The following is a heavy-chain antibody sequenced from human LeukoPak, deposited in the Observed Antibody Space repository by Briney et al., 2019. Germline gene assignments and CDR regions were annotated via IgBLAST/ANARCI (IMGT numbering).Heavy chain of an antibody. CDR3: ARDRVVPAAISLYYYYGMDV. CDR2: IKQDGSEK. J-gene: IGHJ6*02. D-gene: IGHD2-2*01. Sequence: GGSLRFSCAASGFTFSSYWMSWVRQAPGKGLEWVANIKQDGSEKYYVDSVKGRFTISRDNAKNSLYLQMNSLRAEDTAVYYCARDRVVPAAISLYYYYGMDVWGQGTTVTVSS. CDR1: GFTFSSYW. V-gene: IGHV3-7*03.